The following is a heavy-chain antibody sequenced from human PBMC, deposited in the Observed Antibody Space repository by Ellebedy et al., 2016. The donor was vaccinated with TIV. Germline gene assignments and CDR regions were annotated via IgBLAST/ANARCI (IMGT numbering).Heavy chain of an antibody. CDR1: GFTFDDYA. CDR2: ISWNSGSI. Sequence: SLKISCAASGFTFDDYAMHWVRQAPGKGLEWVSGISWNSGSIGYADSVKGRFTISRDNAKNSLYLQMNGLRAEDTAVYYCARLGVIAAAGASDYWGQGTLVIVSS. CDR3: ARLGVIAAAGASDY. D-gene: IGHD6-13*01. J-gene: IGHJ4*02. V-gene: IGHV3-9*01.